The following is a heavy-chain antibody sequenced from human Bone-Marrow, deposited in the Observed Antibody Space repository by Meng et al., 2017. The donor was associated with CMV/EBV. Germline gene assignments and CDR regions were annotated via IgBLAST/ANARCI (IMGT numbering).Heavy chain of an antibody. CDR2: INPNSGGT. J-gene: IGHJ3*02. CDR3: ARDQKARGMATIRRANAFDI. V-gene: IGHV1-2*02. Sequence: ASVKVSCKASGYTFTGYYMHWVRQAPGQGLEWMGWINPNSGGTNYAQKFQGRVTMSRDTSISTAYMELSRLRSDDTAVYYCARDQKARGMATIRRANAFDIWGQGTMVTGSS. CDR1: GYTFTGYY. D-gene: IGHD5-24*01.